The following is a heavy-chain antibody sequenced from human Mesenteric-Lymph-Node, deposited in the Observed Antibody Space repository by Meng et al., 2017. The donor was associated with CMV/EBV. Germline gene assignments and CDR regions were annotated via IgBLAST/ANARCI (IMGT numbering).Heavy chain of an antibody. CDR1: GGSFSGYY. CDR3: ARGDGGTYSSPPKYFFDH. CDR2: INHSGST. J-gene: IGHJ4*02. V-gene: IGHV4-34*01. Sequence: SETLSLTCAVYGGSFSGYYWSWIRQPPGKGLEWIGEINHSGSTNYNPSLKSRVTISVDTSKNQFSLNLNSVTAADTAVYYCARGDGGTYSSPPKYFFDHWGQGTLVTVSS. D-gene: IGHD6-19*01.